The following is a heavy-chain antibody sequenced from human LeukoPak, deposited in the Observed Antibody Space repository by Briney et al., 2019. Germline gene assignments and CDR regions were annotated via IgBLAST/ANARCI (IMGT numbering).Heavy chain of an antibody. V-gene: IGHV3-64*01. J-gene: IGHJ4*02. D-gene: IGHD2-15*01. CDR3: ARGDVMVVAATPNY. CDR2: ITGNGGST. CDR1: GFTFSSYA. Sequence: GGSLRLSCAASGFTFSSYAMHWVRQAPGKGLEYVSAITGNGGSTFYANSVKGRFTISRDNSKNTLYLQMGSLRAEDMAVYYCARGDVMVVAATPNYWGQGTLVTVSS.